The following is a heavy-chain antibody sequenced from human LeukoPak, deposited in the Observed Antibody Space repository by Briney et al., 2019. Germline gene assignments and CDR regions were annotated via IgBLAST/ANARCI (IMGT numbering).Heavy chain of an antibody. J-gene: IGHJ6*03. CDR2: IYYSASN. CDR3: ASYYFYYADMDV. Sequence: PSETLSLTCTVSGGSISSSSYYWGWIPQPPEKGLEGIVNIYYSASNYYNPTLQSRVTVSVDTSQNHFSLRLISVTAADSAVYYCASYYFYYADMDVWGKGTTVTVSS. V-gene: IGHV4-39*02. CDR1: GGSISSSSYY.